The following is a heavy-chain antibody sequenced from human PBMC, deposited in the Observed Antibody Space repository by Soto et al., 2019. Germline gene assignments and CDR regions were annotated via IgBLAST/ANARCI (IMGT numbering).Heavy chain of an antibody. V-gene: IGHV3-23*01. Sequence: GGSLRLCCAASGFTFSSYAMSWVRQVPGKGLEWVSGISDSGGSTYYADSVKGRFTISRDNSQNTLSLQMNSLRAEDTAIYYCVKDTCYSSTCYYIDYWGQGTRVTGAS. CDR2: ISDSGGST. CDR1: GFTFSSYA. J-gene: IGHJ4*02. CDR3: VKDTCYSSTCYYIDY. D-gene: IGHD2-2*01.